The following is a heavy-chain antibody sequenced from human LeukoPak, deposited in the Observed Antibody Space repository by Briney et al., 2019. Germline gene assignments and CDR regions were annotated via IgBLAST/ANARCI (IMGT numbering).Heavy chain of an antibody. CDR1: GFTFSNAW. CDR3: TTLYSSSPRLKRAWKNDY. D-gene: IGHD6-13*01. Sequence: GGSLRLSCAASGFTFSNAWMSWVRQAPGKGLGWVGRIKSKTDGGTTDYAAPVKGRFTISRDDSKNTLYLQMNSLKTEDTAVYYCTTLYSSSPRLKRAWKNDYWGQGTLVTVSS. J-gene: IGHJ4*02. CDR2: IKSKTDGGTT. V-gene: IGHV3-15*01.